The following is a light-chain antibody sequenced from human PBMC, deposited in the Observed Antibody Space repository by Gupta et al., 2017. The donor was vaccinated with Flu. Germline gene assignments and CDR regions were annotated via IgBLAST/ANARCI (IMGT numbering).Light chain of an antibody. Sequence: SSLSASVGNRVTITCRASQGIGNDLGCYQQKPRKAPKRLIDAAASLQSGVPSRFSGSGSGTEFTLTISSRQPEDFAAYFCLQHHSSRNDTFGQGTKLEIK. J-gene: IGKJ2*01. CDR2: AAA. CDR3: LQHHSSRNDT. V-gene: IGKV1-17*01. CDR1: QGIGND.